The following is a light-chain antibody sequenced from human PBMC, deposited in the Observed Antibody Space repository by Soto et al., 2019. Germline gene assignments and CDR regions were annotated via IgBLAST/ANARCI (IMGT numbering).Light chain of an antibody. V-gene: IGKV4-1*01. Sequence: DIVMTQSPDSLAVSLGERATINCKSSQSVLYSSNNKNYLAWYQQKPGQPPKLLIYWASTRESGVPDRFSGSACGSDFTLTISSLQAEDVAVYCCQQDYSTPWTFGHATKVDIK. CDR1: QSVLYSSNNKNY. CDR3: QQDYSTPWT. CDR2: WAS. J-gene: IGKJ1*01.